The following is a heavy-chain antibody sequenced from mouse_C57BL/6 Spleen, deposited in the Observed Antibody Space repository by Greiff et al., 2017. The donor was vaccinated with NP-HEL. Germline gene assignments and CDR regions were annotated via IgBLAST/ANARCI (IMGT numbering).Heavy chain of an antibody. CDR2: IRNKANGYTT. D-gene: IGHD1-1*01. V-gene: IGHV7-3*01. CDR3: ARYIYYYGSSYGYFDV. Sequence: EVMLVESGGGLVQPGGSLSLSCAASGFTFTDYYMSWVRQPPGKALEWLGFIRNKANGYTTEYSASVKGRFTISRDNSQSILYLQMNALRAEDSATYYCARYIYYYGSSYGYFDVWGTGTTVTVSS. CDR1: GFTFTDYY. J-gene: IGHJ1*03.